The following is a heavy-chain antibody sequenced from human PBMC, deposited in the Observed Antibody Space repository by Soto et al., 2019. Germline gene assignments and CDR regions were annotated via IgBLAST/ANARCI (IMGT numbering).Heavy chain of an antibody. CDR3: ARDSKRYSSPPGPLAY. Sequence: SETLSLTCTVSGGSISSYYWSWIRQPPGKGLEWIGCIYYSGNTYYNPSLKRRFSISVDTSKNQFSLQLSSVTVADTAVYYCARDSKRYSSPPGPLAYWGLGTLVTVSS. V-gene: IGHV4-30-4*01. D-gene: IGHD6-13*01. J-gene: IGHJ4*02. CDR1: GGSISSYY. CDR2: IYYSGNT.